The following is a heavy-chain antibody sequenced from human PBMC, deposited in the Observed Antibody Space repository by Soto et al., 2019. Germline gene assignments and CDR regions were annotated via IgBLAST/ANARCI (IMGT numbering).Heavy chain of an antibody. V-gene: IGHV4-59*13. J-gene: IGHJ5*02. CDR1: GASITSFS. CDR3: ARDMYSRQNWFDP. D-gene: IGHD6-13*01. Sequence: SETLSLTCSVSGASITSFSWSWIRQSPDKGLEWIGYVFYSGSTTYNPSLKSRVTSSIDKSKNQFSLKLTSVTAADTAIYFCARDMYSRQNWFDPWGQGTLVTVSS. CDR2: VFYSGST.